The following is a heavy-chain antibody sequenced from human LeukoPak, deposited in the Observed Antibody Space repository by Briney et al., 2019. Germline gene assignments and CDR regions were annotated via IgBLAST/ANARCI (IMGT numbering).Heavy chain of an antibody. J-gene: IGHJ3*02. CDR2: IYYSGST. D-gene: IGHD3-22*01. CDR1: GGSISSYS. V-gene: IGHV4-59*01. CDR3: ARGLLGIERAFDI. Sequence: PSETLSLTCTVSGGSISSYSWRGIRQPPGKGLEWIGYIYYSGSTNYNPSLKSRVTISVDTSKNQFSLKLNSVTAADTAVYYCARGLLGIERAFDIWGQGTMVTVSS.